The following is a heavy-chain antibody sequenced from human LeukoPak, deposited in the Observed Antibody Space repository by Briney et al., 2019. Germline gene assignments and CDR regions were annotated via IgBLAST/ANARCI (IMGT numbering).Heavy chain of an antibody. CDR1: GGSISSGGYS. J-gene: IGHJ5*02. V-gene: IGHV4-30-2*01. CDR2: IYHSGST. Sequence: SETLSLTCAVSGGSISSGGYSWSWIRQPPGKGLEWIGYIYHSGSTYYNPSLKSRVTISVDRSKNQFSLKLSSVTAADTAVYYCARSTVTNVHWFDPWGQGTLVTVSS. CDR3: ARSTVTNVHWFDP. D-gene: IGHD4-17*01.